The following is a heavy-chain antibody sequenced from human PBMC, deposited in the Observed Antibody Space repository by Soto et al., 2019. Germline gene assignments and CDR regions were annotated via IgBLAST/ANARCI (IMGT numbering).Heavy chain of an antibody. D-gene: IGHD1-26*01. V-gene: IGHV1-69*12. Sequence: QVQLVQSGAEVKKPGSSVKVSCKASGGTFSTYVISWVRQAPGQGLEWMGGIIPVFATTNYAQKFQGRVTITAHESTRTGYMELNSLRSEDTAVYYCARGRIAGAATDFYYYGMDVWGQGTSVTVSS. CDR3: ARGRIAGAATDFYYYGMDV. CDR2: IIPVFATT. J-gene: IGHJ6*02. CDR1: GGTFSTYV.